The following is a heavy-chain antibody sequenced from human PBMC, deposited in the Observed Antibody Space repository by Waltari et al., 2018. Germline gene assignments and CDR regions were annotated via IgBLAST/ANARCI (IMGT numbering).Heavy chain of an antibody. Sequence: QITLKESGPRLVAPTQTLTLTCSLSGLSISASGVGVGWFRQPPGKALEWLALIYWDDTRRYRPSLLSRLTITKDTSENQVVLSMANMGPVDTATYFCARLWWTGNGFDPWGPGTLVTVS. CDR2: IYWDDTR. CDR1: GLSISASGVG. J-gene: IGHJ5*02. V-gene: IGHV2-5*02. D-gene: IGHD2-21*01. CDR3: ARLWWTGNGFDP.